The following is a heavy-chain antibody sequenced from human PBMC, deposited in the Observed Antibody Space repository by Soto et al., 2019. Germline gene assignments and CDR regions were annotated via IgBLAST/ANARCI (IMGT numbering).Heavy chain of an antibody. Sequence: QVQLVQSGAEVKKPGASVKVSCKASGYSFTSTGICWVRQAPGQGPEWMGWTSTFNGEAKYAQKLQGRVTMTTDTSTTTAYMELRSLTSDDTAVYYCARDLYGSGSYFTDYWGQGTLVTVAS. J-gene: IGHJ4*02. CDR1: GYSFTSTG. CDR3: ARDLYGSGSYFTDY. D-gene: IGHD3-10*01. V-gene: IGHV1-18*01. CDR2: TSTFNGEA.